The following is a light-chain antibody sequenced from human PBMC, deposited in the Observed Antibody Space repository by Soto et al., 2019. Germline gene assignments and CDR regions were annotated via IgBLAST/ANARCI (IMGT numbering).Light chain of an antibody. J-gene: IGLJ1*01. CDR1: TSNIVNDF. V-gene: IGLV1-51*01. Sequence: QSVLTQPPSVSAAPGQKVTISCSGSTSNIVNDFVSWYQHLPGSAPKLVIFDNSKRPSGIPDRLSASKSGTSATLGITGLQTGDEADYYCGTWDSSLSAYVFGTGTKVTVL. CDR2: DNS. CDR3: GTWDSSLSAYV.